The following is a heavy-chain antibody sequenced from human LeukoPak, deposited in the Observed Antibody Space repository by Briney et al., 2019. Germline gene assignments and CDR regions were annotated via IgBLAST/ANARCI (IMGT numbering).Heavy chain of an antibody. CDR2: IPYDGSNK. J-gene: IGHJ3*02. V-gene: IGHV3-30-3*01. CDR3: ARAPDMVRGVIDAFDI. Sequence: GKSLKLSCAASGFTFSSYAMHWVRQAPGKGLEWVAVIPYDGSNKYYADSVKGRFTISRDNSKNTLYLQMNSLRAEDTAVYYCARAPDMVRGVIDAFDIWGQGTMVTVSS. D-gene: IGHD3-10*01. CDR1: GFTFSSYA.